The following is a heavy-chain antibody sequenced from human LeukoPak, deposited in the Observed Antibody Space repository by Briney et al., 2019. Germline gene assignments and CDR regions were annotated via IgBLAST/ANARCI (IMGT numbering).Heavy chain of an antibody. Sequence: GVSLRLSCAASGFTFSSYGMHWVRQAPGKGLEWVAFIRYDGSNKYYADSVKGRFTISRDNSKNTLYLQMNSLRAEDTAVYYCAKDLRYSSGRGGFDYWGQGTLVTVSS. D-gene: IGHD6-19*01. CDR1: GFTFSSYG. V-gene: IGHV3-30*02. J-gene: IGHJ4*02. CDR2: IRYDGSNK. CDR3: AKDLRYSSGRGGFDY.